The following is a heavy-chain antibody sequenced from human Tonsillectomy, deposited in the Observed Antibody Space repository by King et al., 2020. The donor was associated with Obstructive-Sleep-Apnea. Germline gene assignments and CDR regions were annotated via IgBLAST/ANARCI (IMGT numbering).Heavy chain of an antibody. CDR3: SRSSSSTSWYYYSMDV. D-gene: IGHD2-2*01. Sequence: VQLVESGGGVVQPGGSLRLSCAASRFSTSGYAMHWVRQAPGKGLEWVALISYDGRDQYYTASVRGRFTISRDNSDNMLFLQMNSLRPDDTAVYYCSRSSSSTSWYYYSMDVWGQGTTVTVSS. V-gene: IGHV3-30*04. J-gene: IGHJ6*02. CDR2: ISYDGRDQ. CDR1: RFSTSGYA.